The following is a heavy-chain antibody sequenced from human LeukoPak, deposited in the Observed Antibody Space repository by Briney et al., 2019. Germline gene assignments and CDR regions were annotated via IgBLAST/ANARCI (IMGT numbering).Heavy chain of an antibody. Sequence: ASVKVSCKTSGYTFTSNYVHWVRQAPGQGLEWMGIINPSGGATTYAQKLQGRVTMTRDTSTSTAYMELSGLRSDDTAVYYCATTGADSSGFDYFDYWGQGTLVTVSS. D-gene: IGHD3-22*01. CDR3: ATTGADSSGFDYFDY. J-gene: IGHJ4*02. CDR1: GYTFTSNY. V-gene: IGHV1-46*04. CDR2: INPSGGAT.